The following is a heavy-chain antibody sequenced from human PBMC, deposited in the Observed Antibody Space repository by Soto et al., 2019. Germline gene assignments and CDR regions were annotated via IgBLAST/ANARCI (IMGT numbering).Heavy chain of an antibody. CDR3: ARGRVTVRYFDWLLLNAPTNYYCMDV. V-gene: IGHV1-69*01. D-gene: IGHD3-9*01. J-gene: IGHJ6*02. Sequence: QVQLVQSGAEVKKPGSSVKVSCKASGGTFSSYAISWVRQAPGQGLEWMGGIIPIFGTANYAQKFQGRVTITADESTSTAYMLLSSMRSEETAVYYCARGRVTVRYFDWLLLNAPTNYYCMDVWGQGSTVTVS. CDR1: GGTFSSYA. CDR2: IIPIFGTA.